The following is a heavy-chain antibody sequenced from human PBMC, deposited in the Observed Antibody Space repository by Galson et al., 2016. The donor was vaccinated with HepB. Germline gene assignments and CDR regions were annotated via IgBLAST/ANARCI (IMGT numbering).Heavy chain of an antibody. CDR3: AKDTSTSWYSLAFYL. CDR1: GFTFDDYA. V-gene: IGHV3-9*01. CDR2: ISWNSGSI. J-gene: IGHJ3*01. Sequence: SLRLSCAGSGFTFDDYAMHWVRQAPGKGLEWVSGISWNSGSIGYADSVKGRFAISRDNAKNSLYLQMNSLRTGDTAFYYCAKDTSTSWYSLAFYLWGQGTLVTVSS. D-gene: IGHD6-13*01.